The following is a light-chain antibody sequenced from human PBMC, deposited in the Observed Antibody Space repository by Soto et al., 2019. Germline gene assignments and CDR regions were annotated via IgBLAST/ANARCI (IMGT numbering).Light chain of an antibody. Sequence: QSALTQPASVSGSPGQSISISCTGTSSDIGGYNYVSWYQQHPGKAPKLMIYEVSDRPSGVSSRFSASTSGNTASLTISGLQTEDEADYYCSSYTSGSTWVFGGGTKLTVL. V-gene: IGLV2-14*01. CDR2: EVS. CDR3: SSYTSGSTWV. CDR1: SSDIGGYNY. J-gene: IGLJ3*02.